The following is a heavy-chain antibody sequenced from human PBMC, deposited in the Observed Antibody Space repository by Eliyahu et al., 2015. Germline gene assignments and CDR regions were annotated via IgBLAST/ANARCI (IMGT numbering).Heavy chain of an antibody. CDR2: MNPNTGAT. CDR1: GYTFFXYF. V-gene: IGHV1-2*02. CDR3: ARMVTGYDF. Sequence: QVQLVQSGAEVKKPGASVKVSCKTSGYTFFXYFIHWLRLAPGQGVEWXGWMNPNTGATKHAQKFQGRITMTSDRSIATAYMELTSLRSDDTAVYFCARMVTGYDFWGQGTPVIVSS. J-gene: IGHJ4*02. D-gene: IGHD2-21*02.